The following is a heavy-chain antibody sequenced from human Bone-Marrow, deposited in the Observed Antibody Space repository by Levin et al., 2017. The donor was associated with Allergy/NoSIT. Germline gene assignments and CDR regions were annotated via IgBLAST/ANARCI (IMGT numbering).Heavy chain of an antibody. J-gene: IGHJ6*02. D-gene: IGHD3-3*01. CDR3: TYDFWSGSYRGYAMDV. V-gene: IGHV3-53*01. CDR1: GLTVSNYY. Sequence: PGGSLRLSCAASGLTVSNYYMSWVRQAPGKGLEWVSVIYSGGTTLYADSVKGRFTISRDNSKNTLYLQMNSLRVEDTAMYYCTYDFWSGSYRGYAMDVWGQGTTVTVSS. CDR2: IYSGGTT.